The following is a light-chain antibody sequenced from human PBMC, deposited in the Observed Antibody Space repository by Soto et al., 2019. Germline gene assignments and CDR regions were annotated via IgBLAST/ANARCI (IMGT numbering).Light chain of an antibody. CDR2: ATS. Sequence: TQSPSSLSASVGDTVTITCRASQTINSYLNWYQQKPGKAPKLLIYATSTLQSGVTSRFSGSRSGTEFTLTINSLQPEDFATYYCQQSYNTFCTVGRGTKVDSK. J-gene: IGKJ3*01. CDR3: QQSYNTFCT. V-gene: IGKV1-39*01. CDR1: QTINSY.